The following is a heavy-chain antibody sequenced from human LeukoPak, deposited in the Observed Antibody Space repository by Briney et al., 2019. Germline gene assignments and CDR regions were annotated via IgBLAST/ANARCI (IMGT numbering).Heavy chain of an antibody. D-gene: IGHD2-15*01. J-gene: IGHJ4*02. Sequence: GGSLRLSCAASGFTFSSYRMNWVRQAPGKGLEWVAVIWYDGSNKYYADSVKGRFTISRDNPKNTLYLQMNSLRGEDTAVYYCARAGYCSGGSCYGKDYWGQGTLVTV. V-gene: IGHV3-33*08. CDR2: IWYDGSNK. CDR1: GFTFSSYR. CDR3: ARAGYCSGGSCYGKDY.